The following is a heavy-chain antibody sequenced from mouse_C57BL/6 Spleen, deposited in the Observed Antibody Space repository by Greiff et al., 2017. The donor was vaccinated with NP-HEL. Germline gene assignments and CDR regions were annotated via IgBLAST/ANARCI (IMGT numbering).Heavy chain of an antibody. V-gene: IGHV1-55*01. J-gene: IGHJ3*01. Sequence: QVQLQQPGAELVKPGASVKMSCKASGYTFTSYWITWVKQRPGQGLEWIGDIYPGSGSTNYNEKFKSKATLTVDTSSSTAYMQLSSLTSEDSAVYYCARWRALYGSRSFAYWGQGTLVTVSA. CDR1: GYTFTSYW. CDR2: IYPGSGST. CDR3: ARWRALYGSRSFAY. D-gene: IGHD1-1*01.